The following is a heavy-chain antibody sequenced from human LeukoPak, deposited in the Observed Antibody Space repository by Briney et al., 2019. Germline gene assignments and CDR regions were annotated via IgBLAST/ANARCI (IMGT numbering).Heavy chain of an antibody. Sequence: GGSLRLSCAASGFTFSSYGMHWVRQAPGKGLEWVAVISYDGSNKYYADSVKGRFTISRDNSKNTLYLQMNSLRAEDTAVYYCAKTGSSGWYIVYWGQGTLVTVSS. CDR2: ISYDGSNK. CDR3: AKTGSSGWYIVY. CDR1: GFTFSSYG. D-gene: IGHD6-19*01. V-gene: IGHV3-30*18. J-gene: IGHJ4*02.